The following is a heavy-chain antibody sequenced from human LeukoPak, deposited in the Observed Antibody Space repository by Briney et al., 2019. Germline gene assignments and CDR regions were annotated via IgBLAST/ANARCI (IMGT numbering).Heavy chain of an antibody. D-gene: IGHD6-13*01. CDR2: ISYDGSNK. Sequence: GGSLRLSCAASGFTFSSYAMHWVRQAPGKGLEWVAVISYDGSNKYYADSVKGRFTISRDNSKNTLYLQMNSLRAEDTAVYYCARERGGQAAAGTFYFDYWGQGTLVTASS. V-gene: IGHV3-30-3*01. J-gene: IGHJ4*02. CDR3: ARERGGQAAAGTFYFDY. CDR1: GFTFSSYA.